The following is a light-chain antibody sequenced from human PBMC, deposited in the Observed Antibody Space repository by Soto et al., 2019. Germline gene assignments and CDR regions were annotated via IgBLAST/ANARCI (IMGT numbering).Light chain of an antibody. V-gene: IGKV3D-15*01. CDR2: GAT. J-gene: IGKJ4*01. Sequence: LSQSPGTLSLSPGKGGTLSCSASQSSSSDVAWYQQKPGQPPRLLIYGATSRATGIPARFSGSGSGTEFTLTISSLQSEDFAVYYCQKYNNWPLTFGGGTKVDNK. CDR1: QSSSSD. CDR3: QKYNNWPLT.